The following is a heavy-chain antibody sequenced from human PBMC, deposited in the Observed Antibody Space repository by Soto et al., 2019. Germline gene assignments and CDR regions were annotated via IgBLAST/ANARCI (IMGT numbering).Heavy chain of an antibody. CDR1: RFTLSGYA. CDR3: ARRARPDFYYMDV. J-gene: IGHJ6*03. Sequence: EVQLAESGGGLAQPGGSLRLSCAASRFTLSGYAMDWVRQAPGKGLEYVSGISSNGVGTYCANSVQGRFTISRDNSKNTVYLQMGSLRPEDMAVYYCARRARPDFYYMDVWGKGTTVTVSS. V-gene: IGHV3-64*01. D-gene: IGHD6-6*01. CDR2: ISSNGVGT.